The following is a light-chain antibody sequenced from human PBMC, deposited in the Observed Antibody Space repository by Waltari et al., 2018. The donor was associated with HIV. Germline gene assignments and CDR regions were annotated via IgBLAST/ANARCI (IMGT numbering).Light chain of an antibody. CDR2: DVI. V-gene: IGLV2-14*03. J-gene: IGLJ2*01. Sequence: QSALTQPASVSGSPGQSITISCTGTSSDVGAYNYVSWFQQHTGKAPKIIIYDVINRPSGVSNRFSGSKSGSPASLTISGLQAEDEADYYCSSYSSSTTVVFGGGTKLTVL. CDR3: SSYSSSTTVV. CDR1: SSDVGAYNY.